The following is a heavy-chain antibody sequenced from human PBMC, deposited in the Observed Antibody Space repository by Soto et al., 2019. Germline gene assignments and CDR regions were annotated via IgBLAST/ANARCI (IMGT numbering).Heavy chain of an antibody. CDR1: GYSFTSYW. D-gene: IGHD2-21*01. CDR3: ARHFCGARSYYYGMDV. V-gene: IGHV5-10-1*01. J-gene: IGHJ6*02. CDR2: IDPSDSYT. Sequence: GESLKISCKGSGYSFTSYWISWVRQMPGKGLEWMGRIDPSDSYTSYSPSFQGHVTISADKSISTAYLQWSSLKASATAMYYCARHFCGARSYYYGMDVWGQGTTVTVSS.